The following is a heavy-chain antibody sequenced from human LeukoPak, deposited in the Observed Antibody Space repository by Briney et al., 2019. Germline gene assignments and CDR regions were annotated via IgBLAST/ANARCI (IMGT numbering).Heavy chain of an antibody. CDR2: IYYSGST. Sequence: SETLSLTCTVSGGSISSSSYYWGWLRQPPGKGLEWIGSIYYSGSTYYNPSLKSRVTISVDTSKNQFSLTLSSVTAADTAVYYCARGLSLRYGSGSYSGWFDPWGQGTLVTVSS. D-gene: IGHD3-10*01. CDR3: ARGLSLRYGSGSYSGWFDP. V-gene: IGHV4-39*01. CDR1: GGSISSSSYY. J-gene: IGHJ5*02.